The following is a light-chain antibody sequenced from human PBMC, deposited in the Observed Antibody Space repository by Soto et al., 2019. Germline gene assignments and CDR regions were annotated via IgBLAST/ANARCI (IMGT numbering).Light chain of an antibody. CDR2: GVS. Sequence: QSALTQPRSVSGSPGQSVTISCSGTSTDVGGYNYVSWFQQHPGKAPKLIIYGVSKRPSGVPDRFSGSKSGNTASLTISGLQAEDEADYHCCSYAGSYTFVFGGGTKLTVL. J-gene: IGLJ2*01. CDR3: CSYAGSYTFV. V-gene: IGLV2-11*01. CDR1: STDVGGYNY.